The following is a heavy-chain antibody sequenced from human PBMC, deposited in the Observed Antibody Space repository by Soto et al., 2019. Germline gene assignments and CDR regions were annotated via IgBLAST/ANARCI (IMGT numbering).Heavy chain of an antibody. CDR1: GYTFTSYY. Sequence: ASVKVSCKASGYTFTSYYMHWVRQAPGQGLEWMGIINPSGGSTSYAHKFQGRVTMTRDTSTSTVYMELSSLRSEDTAVYYCARVYCSSTSCPRGWFDPWGQGTLVNVSS. CDR3: ARVYCSSTSCPRGWFDP. J-gene: IGHJ5*02. V-gene: IGHV1-46*01. D-gene: IGHD2-2*01. CDR2: INPSGGST.